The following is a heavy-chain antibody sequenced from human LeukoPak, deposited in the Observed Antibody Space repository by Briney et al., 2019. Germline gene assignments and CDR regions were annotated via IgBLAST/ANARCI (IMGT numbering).Heavy chain of an antibody. CDR3: ARTYDFGRGPPGDAFDN. J-gene: IGHJ3*02. D-gene: IGHD3-3*01. Sequence: GGSLRLSCAASGFTFRIFGLNWVRQAPGKGPEWVSYIDARSGITYYADSVQGRFTISRDDARESVFLQMDGLRVDDTAVYYCARTYDFGRGPPGDAFDNWGPGTWVIVSS. CDR1: GFTFRIFG. V-gene: IGHV3-48*04. CDR2: IDARSGIT.